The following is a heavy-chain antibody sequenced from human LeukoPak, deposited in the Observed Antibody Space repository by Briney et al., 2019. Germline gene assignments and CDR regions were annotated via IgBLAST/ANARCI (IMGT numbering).Heavy chain of an antibody. Sequence: PETLSLTCTVSGGSISSYYWSWIRQPPGKGLEWIGYIYYSGSTNYNPSLKSRVTISVDTSKNQFSLKLSSVTAADTAVYYCARDPGGTYFDYWGQGTLVTVSS. CDR2: IYYSGST. J-gene: IGHJ4*02. CDR3: ARDPGGTYFDY. CDR1: GGSISSYY. V-gene: IGHV4-59*01. D-gene: IGHD1-1*01.